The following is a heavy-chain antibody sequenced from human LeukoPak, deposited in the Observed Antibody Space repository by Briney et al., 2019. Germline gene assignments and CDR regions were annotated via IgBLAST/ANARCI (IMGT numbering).Heavy chain of an antibody. Sequence: GGSLRLSCAASGFTFSSYAMSWVRQAPGKGLEWVSGFSGSGGSTYYADSVQGRFTISRDNSKNTLYLQMNSLRAEDTAVYYCAKPRSAESPFDYWGQRTLVTVSS. CDR1: GFTFSSYA. CDR2: FSGSGGST. D-gene: IGHD3-3*01. CDR3: AKPRSAESPFDY. J-gene: IGHJ4*02. V-gene: IGHV3-23*01.